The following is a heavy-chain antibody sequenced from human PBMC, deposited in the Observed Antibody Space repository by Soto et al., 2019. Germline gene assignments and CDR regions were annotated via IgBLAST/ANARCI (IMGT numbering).Heavy chain of an antibody. V-gene: IGHV1-69*02. CDR3: LGSGSIPSFDY. Sequence: QVQLVQSGAEVKKPGSSVKVSCTASGGTFSSYPISWVRQAPGQGLEWMGRIIPILGIANYAQKFQGRVTLAEDKSTSTADMELSSRRSEDTAVYYCLGSGSIPSFDYWGQGTLVTVSS. CDR1: GGTFSSYP. CDR2: IIPILGIA. J-gene: IGHJ4*02. D-gene: IGHD3-10*01.